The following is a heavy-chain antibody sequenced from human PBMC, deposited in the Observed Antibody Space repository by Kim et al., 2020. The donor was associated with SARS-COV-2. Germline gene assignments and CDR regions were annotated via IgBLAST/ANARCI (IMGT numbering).Heavy chain of an antibody. CDR3: AGEAAAPGAFDI. Sequence: GGSLRLSCAASGFTFSSYAMHWVRQAPGKGLEYVSAISSNGGSTYYANSVKGRFTISRDNSKNTLYLQMGSLRAEDMAVYYCAGEAAAPGAFDIWGQGTMVTVSS. J-gene: IGHJ3*02. CDR2: ISSNGGST. D-gene: IGHD6-13*01. V-gene: IGHV3-64*01. CDR1: GFTFSSYA.